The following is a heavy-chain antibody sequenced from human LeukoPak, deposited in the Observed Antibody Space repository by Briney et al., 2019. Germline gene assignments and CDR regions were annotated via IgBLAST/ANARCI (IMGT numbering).Heavy chain of an antibody. J-gene: IGHJ6*02. V-gene: IGHV3-9*01. CDR1: GFTFDDYA. CDR3: ERGIAAAGPYYYYVMDV. CDR2: INWSSGNI. Sequence: GRSLRLSCAASGFTFDDYAMHWVRQAPGKGLEWVSGINWSSGNIGYADSVRGRFTISRDNAKNSLYLQMNSLRPEDTALYYCERGIAAAGPYYYYVMDVWAQGTTVTVSS. D-gene: IGHD6-13*01.